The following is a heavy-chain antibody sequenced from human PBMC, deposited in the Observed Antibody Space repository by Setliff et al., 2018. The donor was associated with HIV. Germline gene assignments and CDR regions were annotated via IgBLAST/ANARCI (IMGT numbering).Heavy chain of an antibody. D-gene: IGHD5-18*01. CDR2: MYYSGST. CDR1: GGSISSSSYY. CDR3: ARVFVDTAVLRVLEYYFDS. Sequence: SETLSLTCTVSGGSISSSSYYWGWVRQPPGKGLEWIGSMYYSGSTYYTPSLKSRITISLDTSKNQFSLRMMSVTAADTAVYYCARVFVDTAVLRVLEYYFDSWGRGTLVTVSS. V-gene: IGHV4-39*07. J-gene: IGHJ4*02.